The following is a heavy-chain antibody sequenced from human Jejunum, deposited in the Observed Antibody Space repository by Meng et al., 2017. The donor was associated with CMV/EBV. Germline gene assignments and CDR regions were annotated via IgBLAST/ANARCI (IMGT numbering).Heavy chain of an antibody. D-gene: IGHD1-1*01. CDR1: GFTVGTYA. CDR2: IMPVHGST. V-gene: IGHV3-23*01. J-gene: IGHJ1*01. Sequence: SGFTVGTYAMSWVRQCPGKGLECVSSIMPVHGSTYYAASVKGRFTISRDISKNILYLQMDSLRDDDTAVYYCAKKPTASPAEYFHHWGQGTLVTVSS. CDR3: AKKPTASPAEYFHH.